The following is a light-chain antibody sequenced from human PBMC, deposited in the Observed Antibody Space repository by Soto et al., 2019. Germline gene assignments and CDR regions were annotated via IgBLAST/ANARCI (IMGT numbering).Light chain of an antibody. Sequence: EIVLTQSPATLSLSPGERATLSCRASQSVSSSLAWYQQKPGQAPRLLIYDASNRATGIPARFGGSGSGTDFTLTISSLEPEDFAVYYCQQRSNWPSYTFGQGTKLEIK. J-gene: IGKJ2*01. CDR3: QQRSNWPSYT. V-gene: IGKV3-11*01. CDR1: QSVSSS. CDR2: DAS.